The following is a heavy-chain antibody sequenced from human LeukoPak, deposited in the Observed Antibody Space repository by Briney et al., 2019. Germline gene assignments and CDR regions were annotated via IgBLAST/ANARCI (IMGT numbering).Heavy chain of an antibody. J-gene: IGHJ4*02. V-gene: IGHV3-23*01. CDR1: GITLSNYV. CDR3: AERGVVIRVVLVGFHKEAYYFES. Sequence: GGSLRLSCAVSGITLSNYVMSWVRQAPGKGLEWVAGISDSGGSTKYADSVKGRFTISRDNPKNTLFLQMNSLRAEDTAVYFCAERGVVIRVVLVGFHKEAYYFESWGQGALVTVSS. CDR2: ISDSGGST. D-gene: IGHD3/OR15-3a*01.